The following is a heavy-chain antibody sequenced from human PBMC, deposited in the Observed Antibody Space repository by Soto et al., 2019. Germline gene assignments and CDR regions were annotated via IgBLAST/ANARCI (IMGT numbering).Heavy chain of an antibody. D-gene: IGHD3-16*01. V-gene: IGHV4-34*01. Sequence: SETRSLTCAVYGGFLSESYWTWIRQPPGKGLEWIGEINHVGGTNYNPSLKSRVTMSVDTSQNQFSLRLISVTAADTAMYFCVRIRYQLPSSVLWLDPWGQGTPVTVSS. CDR1: GGFLSESY. CDR2: INHVGGT. J-gene: IGHJ5*02. CDR3: VRIRYQLPSSVLWLDP.